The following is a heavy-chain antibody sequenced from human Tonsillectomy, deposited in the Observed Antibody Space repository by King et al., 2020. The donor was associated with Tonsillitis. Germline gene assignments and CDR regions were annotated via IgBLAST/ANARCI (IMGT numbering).Heavy chain of an antibody. CDR1: GFTFSSYA. V-gene: IGHV3-30*04. D-gene: IGHD6-19*01. J-gene: IGHJ4*02. Sequence: VQLVESGGGVVQPGRSLRLSCAASGFTFSSYAMHWVRQAPGKGREWVAVISYDGSNKSYADTVKGRFTISRDNSKNTLYLQMNSLRAEDTAVYYCASMEQWLANFAYWGQGTLVTVSS. CDR3: ASMEQWLANFAY. CDR2: ISYDGSNK.